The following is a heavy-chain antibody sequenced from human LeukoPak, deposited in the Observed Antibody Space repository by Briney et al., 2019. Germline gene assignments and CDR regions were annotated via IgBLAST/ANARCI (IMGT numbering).Heavy chain of an antibody. Sequence: GGTLRLSCAASGFTFGSYAMTWVRQAPGKGLEWVSGISGRAASTHYADSVKGRFTISRDNSKNTLYLQMNSLRAEDTALYYCAIGPGGVFHYWGQGTLVTVSS. CDR2: ISGRAAST. J-gene: IGHJ4*02. V-gene: IGHV3-23*01. D-gene: IGHD4-23*01. CDR1: GFTFGSYA. CDR3: AIGPGGVFHY.